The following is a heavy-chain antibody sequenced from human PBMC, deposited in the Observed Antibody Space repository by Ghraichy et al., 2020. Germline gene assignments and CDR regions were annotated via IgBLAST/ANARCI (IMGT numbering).Heavy chain of an antibody. J-gene: IGHJ1*01. CDR3: AREPLGVRSWGHEY. V-gene: IGHV1-18*01. Sequence: ASVKVSCKASGYTFTSYGFSWVRQAPGQGLEWMGWISADDGNTNYPQSFQGRITMTTDTSTNKAYMELRSIKSDDTAVYYCAREPLGVRSWGHEYWGQGTLVTVSS. CDR2: ISADDGNT. CDR1: GYTFTSYG. D-gene: IGHD3-16*01.